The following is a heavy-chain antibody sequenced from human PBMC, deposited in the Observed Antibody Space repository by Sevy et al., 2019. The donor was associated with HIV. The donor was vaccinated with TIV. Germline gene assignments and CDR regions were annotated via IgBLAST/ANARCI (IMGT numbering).Heavy chain of an antibody. CDR3: TTGYPYFESPPVY. Sequence: GGSLRLSCAASGFTFSNAWMNWVRQAPGKGLEWVGRIKSKTDGGTTDYAAPVKGRFTISRDDSKNTLYLQMNSLKTEDTAVYYCTTGYPYFESPPVYWGQGTLVTFSS. D-gene: IGHD3-16*01. J-gene: IGHJ4*02. V-gene: IGHV3-15*07. CDR2: IKSKTDGGTT. CDR1: GFTFSNAW.